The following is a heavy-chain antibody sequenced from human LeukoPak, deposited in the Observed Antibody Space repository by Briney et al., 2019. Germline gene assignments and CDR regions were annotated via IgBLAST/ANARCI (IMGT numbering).Heavy chain of an antibody. CDR2: IYYTGST. CDR1: GDSISRSTYY. V-gene: IGHV4-39*01. J-gene: IGHJ5*02. D-gene: IGHD3-22*01. Sequence: SETLSLTCTVSGDSISRSTYYWGWIRQPPGKGLEWIGSIYYTGSTYYNPSLKSRVIISVDTSKNQFSLKLSSVTAADTAVYYCARLYLGGYYYYSWFDPWGQGTLVTVSS. CDR3: ARLYLGGYYYYSWFDP.